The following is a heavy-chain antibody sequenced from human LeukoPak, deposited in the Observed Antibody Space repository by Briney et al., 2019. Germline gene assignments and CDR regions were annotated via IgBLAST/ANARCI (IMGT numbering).Heavy chain of an antibody. V-gene: IGHV1-2*02. J-gene: IGHJ4*02. CDR1: GYTFTGYY. CDR2: INPNSGGT. D-gene: IGHD1-26*01. CDR3: ASKFIVGASLDY. Sequence: GASVTVSCKASGYTFTGYYMHWVRQAPGQGLEWMGWINPNSGGTNYAQKLQGRVTMTRDTSISTAYMELSRLRSDDTAVYYCASKFIVGASLDYWGQGTLVTVSS.